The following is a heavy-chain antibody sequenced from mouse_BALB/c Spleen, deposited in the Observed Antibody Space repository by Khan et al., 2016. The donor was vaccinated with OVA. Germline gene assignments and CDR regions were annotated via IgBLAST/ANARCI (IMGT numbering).Heavy chain of an antibody. D-gene: IGHD2-10*01. CDR1: GFSLTNYG. J-gene: IGHJ4*01. Sequence: QVQLKESGPGLVAPSQSLSITCTISGFSLTNYGVHWVRQPPGKGLEWLVVIWSDGSTTYNSDLKSRLNISKDNSKSQVFLKMNSLQTDDTAMSYCARQPYYHYNIMDYWGQGTSVTVSS. V-gene: IGHV2-6-1*01. CDR3: ARQPYYHYNIMDY. CDR2: IWSDGST.